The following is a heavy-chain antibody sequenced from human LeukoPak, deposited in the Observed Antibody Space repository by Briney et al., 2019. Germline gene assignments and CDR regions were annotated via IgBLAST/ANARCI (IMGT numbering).Heavy chain of an antibody. Sequence: GGSLRLSCAASGFTFSSYGMHWVRQAPGKGLEWVAVISYDGSNKYYADSVKGRFTISRDNAKNSLYLQMNSLRAEDTAVYYCAREGYNWNDGGYFDYWGQGTLVTVSS. CDR3: AREGYNWNDGGYFDY. CDR2: ISYDGSNK. J-gene: IGHJ4*02. CDR1: GFTFSSYG. D-gene: IGHD1-1*01. V-gene: IGHV3-30*03.